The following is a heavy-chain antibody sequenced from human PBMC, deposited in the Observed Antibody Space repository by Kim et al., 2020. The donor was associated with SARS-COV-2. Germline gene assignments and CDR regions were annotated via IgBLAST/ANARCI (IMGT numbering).Heavy chain of an antibody. CDR1: GYTFTRLA. CDR3: AGSGAGDTYYGMDV. D-gene: IGHD2-21*02. CDR2: MNTNTGNP. V-gene: IGHV7-4-1*02. J-gene: IGHJ6*02. Sequence: ASVKVSCKASGYTFTRLAINWLRQAPGQGPEWMGWMNTNTGNPTYAQGFRGRFVLSLDTSVNTVHLRITSLEPEDTAVYYCAGSGAGDTYYGMDVWGQGTTVTVSS.